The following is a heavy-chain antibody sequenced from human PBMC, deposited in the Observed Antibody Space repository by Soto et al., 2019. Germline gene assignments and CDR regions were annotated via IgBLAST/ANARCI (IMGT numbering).Heavy chain of an antibody. V-gene: IGHV3-30*18. CDR2: ISYDGSNK. J-gene: IGHJ4*02. CDR3: AKGTHYYDSSGYYGLLDY. D-gene: IGHD3-22*01. CDR1: GFTFSSYG. Sequence: QVQLVESGGGVVQPGRSLRLSCAASGFTFSSYGMHWVRQAPGKGLEWVAVISYDGSNKYYADSVKGRFTISRDNSKNTXXLQMNSLRAEDTAVYYCAKGTHYYDSSGYYGLLDYWGQGTLVTVSS.